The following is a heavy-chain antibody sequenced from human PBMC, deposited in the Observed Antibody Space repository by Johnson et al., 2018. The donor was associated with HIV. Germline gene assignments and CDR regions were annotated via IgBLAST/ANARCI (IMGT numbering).Heavy chain of an antibody. CDR2: IYSGGST. J-gene: IGHJ3*02. V-gene: IGHV3-66*01. D-gene: IGHD3-10*01. CDR3: AGVEDGSGSYYPDAFDI. Sequence: VQLVESGGGLVQPGGSLRLSCVASGITFSNYWMSWVRQAPGKGLEWVSVIYSGGSTYYADSVKGGFTISRDNSKNTLYLQMNSLRAEDTAVYYCAGVEDGSGSYYPDAFDIWGQGTMVTVSS. CDR1: GITFSNYW.